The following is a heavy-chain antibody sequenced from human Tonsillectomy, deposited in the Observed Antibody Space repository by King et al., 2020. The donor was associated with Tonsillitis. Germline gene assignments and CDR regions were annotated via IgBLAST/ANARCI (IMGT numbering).Heavy chain of an antibody. CDR2: MNPNSGNT. CDR1: GYSFSSYD. V-gene: IGHV1-8*01. Sequence: QLVQSGAEVKKPGASVKVSCKASGYSFSSYDINWVRQATGQGLEWMGCMNPNSGNTGYAQKFQDRLTMTRNTSISTAYMEMSSLKSDDTAVYYCARGWGDVLTGSTYYFDYWGQGTLVTVSS. J-gene: IGHJ4*02. D-gene: IGHD3-9*01. CDR3: ARGWGDVLTGSTYYFDY.